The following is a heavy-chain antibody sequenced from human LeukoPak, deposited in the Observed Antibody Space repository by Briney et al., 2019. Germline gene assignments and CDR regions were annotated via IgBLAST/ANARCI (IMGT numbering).Heavy chain of an antibody. J-gene: IGHJ4*02. V-gene: IGHV3-74*01. Sequence: GGSLRLSCAASGNYWMHWVRQVPGKGLVWVSHINSDGSWTSYADSVKGRFTISKDNAKNTVYLQMNSLRAEDTAAYYCVSFYETYWGRGTLVTVSS. CDR1: GNYW. CDR2: INSDGSWT. D-gene: IGHD2/OR15-2a*01. CDR3: VSFYETY.